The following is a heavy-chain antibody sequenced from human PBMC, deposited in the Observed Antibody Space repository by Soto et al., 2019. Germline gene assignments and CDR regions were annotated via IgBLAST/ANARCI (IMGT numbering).Heavy chain of an antibody. CDR2: INHSGST. CDR3: ARGWGRNHYYYYGMDV. Sequence: SETLSLTCAVYGGSFSGYYWSWIRQPPGKGLEWIGEINHSGSTNYNPSLKSRVTISVDTSKNQFSLKLSSVTAADTAVYYCARGWGRNHYYYYGMDVWGQGTTVTVSS. CDR1: GGSFSGYY. D-gene: IGHD3-16*01. V-gene: IGHV4-34*01. J-gene: IGHJ6*02.